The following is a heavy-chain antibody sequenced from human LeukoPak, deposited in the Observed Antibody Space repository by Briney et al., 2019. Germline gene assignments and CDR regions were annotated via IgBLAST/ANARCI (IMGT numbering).Heavy chain of an antibody. CDR2: FDPEDGET. V-gene: IGHV1-24*01. CDR1: GYTLTELS. CDR3: ATGIEYYYGSGSYHDAFDI. D-gene: IGHD3-10*01. Sequence: GASVKVSCKVSGYTLTELSMHWVRQAPGKGLEWMGGFDPEDGETIYAQKFQGRVTMTEDTSTDTAYMELSSLRSEDTAVYYCATGIEYYYGSGSYHDAFDIWGQGTMVTVSS. J-gene: IGHJ3*02.